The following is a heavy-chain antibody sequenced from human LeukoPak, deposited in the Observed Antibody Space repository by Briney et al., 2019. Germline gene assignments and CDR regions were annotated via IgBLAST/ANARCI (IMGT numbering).Heavy chain of an antibody. Sequence: PGGSLRLSCAASAFSFNNYAMTWVRQAPGKGLEWVSGISGDGGTTSYADSVKGRSTISRDISKDTLYLQMSSLRAEDTAVYYCARTVTTGSYYFDYWGQGTLVTVSS. CDR3: ARTVTTGSYYFDY. V-gene: IGHV3-23*01. CDR1: AFSFNNYA. D-gene: IGHD1-1*01. CDR2: ISGDGGTT. J-gene: IGHJ4*02.